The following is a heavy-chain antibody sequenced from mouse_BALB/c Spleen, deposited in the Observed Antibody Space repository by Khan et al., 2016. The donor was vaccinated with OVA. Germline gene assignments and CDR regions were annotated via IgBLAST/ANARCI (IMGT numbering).Heavy chain of an antibody. V-gene: IGHV3-2*02. CDR3: ARRGDGYYGAMDY. CDR1: GYSITSDYA. CDR2: ISYSGST. Sequence: EVQLQESGPGLVKPSQSLSLTCTVTGYSITSDYAWNWIRQFPGNKLEWMGYISYSGSTSYNPSLKSRISINRDTSKNQFFLKLNSVTTEDTATYYCARRGDGYYGAMDYWGQGTSVTVSS. J-gene: IGHJ4*01. D-gene: IGHD2-3*01.